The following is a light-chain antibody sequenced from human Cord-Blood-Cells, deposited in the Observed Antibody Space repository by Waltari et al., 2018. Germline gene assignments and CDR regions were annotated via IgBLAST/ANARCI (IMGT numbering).Light chain of an antibody. CDR3: QQLNSYPIT. CDR1: QGISSY. V-gene: IGKV1-9*01. J-gene: IGKJ5*01. CDR2: AAS. Sequence: DIQLTPSPSFLSASVGDRVTITCRASQGISSYLAWYQQKPGKAPKLLIYAASTLQSGVPSRFSGSGSGPEFPLTISSLQPEDFATYYCQQLNSYPITFGQGTRLEIK.